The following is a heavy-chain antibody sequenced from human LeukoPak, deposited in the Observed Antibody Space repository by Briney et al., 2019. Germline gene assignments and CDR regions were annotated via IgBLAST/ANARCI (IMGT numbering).Heavy chain of an antibody. V-gene: IGHV3-21*06. D-gene: IGHD1-26*01. CDR1: GFTFSSYN. J-gene: IGHJ6*03. Sequence: PGGSLRLSCAASGFTFSSYNMNWVRQAPGKGLEWVSSITSSSSYIYYADSVKGRFPISRDNAKNSLYLQMDSLRVEDTAEYYCARDPYSGNYGAYYYYYMDVWGKGTTVTISS. CDR3: ARDPYSGNYGAYYYYYMDV. CDR2: ITSSSSYI.